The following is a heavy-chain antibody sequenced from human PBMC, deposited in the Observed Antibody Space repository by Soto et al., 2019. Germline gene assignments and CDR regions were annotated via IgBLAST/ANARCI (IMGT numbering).Heavy chain of an antibody. V-gene: IGHV1-2*02. CDR1: GYTFSGFY. J-gene: IGHJ4*02. D-gene: IGHD6-19*01. Sequence: ASVKVSCKASGYTFSGFYMHWVRQAPGQGPEWMGWINPNSGGTKSAEKFQGRVTMTRDTSISTAYMELSRLTSDDTAVYYCASAAVTGTAGLGFWGQGTQVTVSS. CDR2: INPNSGGT. CDR3: ASAAVTGTAGLGF.